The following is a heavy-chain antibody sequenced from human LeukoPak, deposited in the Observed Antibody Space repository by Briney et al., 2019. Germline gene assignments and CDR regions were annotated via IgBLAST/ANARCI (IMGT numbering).Heavy chain of an antibody. CDR3: ARGDIVVVPAARYYYYMDV. CDR1: GGTFSSYA. J-gene: IGHJ6*03. V-gene: IGHV1-69*01. CDR2: IIPIFGTA. D-gene: IGHD2-2*01. Sequence: SVKVSCKASGGTFSSYAISWVRQAPGQGLEWMGGIIPIFGTANYAQKLQGRVTITADESTSTAYMELSSLRSEDTAVYYCARGDIVVVPAARYYYYMDVWGKGTTVTVPS.